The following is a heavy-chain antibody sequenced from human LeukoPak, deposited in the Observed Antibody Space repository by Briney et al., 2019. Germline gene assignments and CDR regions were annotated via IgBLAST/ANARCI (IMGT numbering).Heavy chain of an antibody. J-gene: IGHJ6*02. CDR2: IYYSGST. D-gene: IGHD3-10*01. Sequence: SETLSLTCTVSGGSISSYYWSWIRQPPGKGLEWIGYIYYSGSTNYNPSLKSRVTISVDTSKNQFSLKLSSVTAADTAVYYCARDGPHYGSGSYYSSNRYYYYYGMDVWGQGTTVTVSS. CDR1: GGSISSYY. V-gene: IGHV4-59*01. CDR3: ARDGPHYGSGSYYSSNRYYYYYGMDV.